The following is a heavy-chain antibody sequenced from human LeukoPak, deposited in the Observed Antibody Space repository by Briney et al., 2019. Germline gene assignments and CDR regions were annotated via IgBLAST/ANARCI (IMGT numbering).Heavy chain of an antibody. J-gene: IGHJ3*02. Sequence: ALVNASCKASGYTFTSYYMHWVRQAPGHGVEGMGLINASGGSTNYAQKFQGRVTMSSDTSTSTVYMELSSLRTEDTAVYYCARFPVVVVGGDAFDIWGQGTIITVSS. CDR1: GYTFTSYY. V-gene: IGHV1-46*01. D-gene: IGHD2-15*01. CDR2: INASGGST. CDR3: ARFPVVVVGGDAFDI.